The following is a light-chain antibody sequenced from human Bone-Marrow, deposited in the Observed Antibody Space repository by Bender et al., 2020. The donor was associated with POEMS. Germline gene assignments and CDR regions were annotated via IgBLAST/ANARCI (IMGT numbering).Light chain of an antibody. CDR3: CSYAGSRV. Sequence: QSALTQPASVSGSLGQSITISCTGTSSDVGGYNLVSWYQQHPDKAPKLLIFEVTKGPPGVSDRFSGSKSGNTASLTISGLQAEDEADYYCCSYAGSRVFGGGTKLTVL. J-gene: IGLJ2*01. CDR1: SSDVGGYNL. CDR2: EVT. V-gene: IGLV2-23*02.